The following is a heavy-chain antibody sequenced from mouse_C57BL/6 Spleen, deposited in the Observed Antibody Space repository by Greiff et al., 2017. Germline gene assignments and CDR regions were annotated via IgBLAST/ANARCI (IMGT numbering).Heavy chain of an antibody. CDR2: INYDGSST. CDR1: GFTFSDYY. CDR3: ARGGGGYYFDY. Sequence: EVQLVESEGGLVQPGSSMKLSCTASGFTFSDYYMAWVRQVPEKGLEWVANINYDGSSTYYLDSLKSRFIISRDNAKNILYLQMSSLKSEDTATYYCARGGGGYYFDYWGQGTTLTVSS. J-gene: IGHJ2*01. D-gene: IGHD1-1*02. V-gene: IGHV5-16*01.